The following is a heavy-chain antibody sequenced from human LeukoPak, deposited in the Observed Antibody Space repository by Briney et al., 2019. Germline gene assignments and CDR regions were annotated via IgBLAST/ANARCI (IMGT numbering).Heavy chain of an antibody. D-gene: IGHD4-11*01. CDR1: GFPFSTYT. CDR3: ARTRPLDYLQGRSAFDI. J-gene: IGHJ3*02. V-gene: IGHV3-21*01. CDR2: ISSSSSYI. Sequence: SGGSLRLSCAASGFPFSTYTMNWVRQAPGKGLEWVSSISSSSSYIYYADSMKGRFTISRDNAKNSLFLQMNNLRAEDTAVYYCARTRPLDYLQGRSAFDIWGQGTMVTVSS.